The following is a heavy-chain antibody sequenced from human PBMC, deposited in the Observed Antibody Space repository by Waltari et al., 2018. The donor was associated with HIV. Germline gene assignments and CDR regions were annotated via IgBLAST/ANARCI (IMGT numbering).Heavy chain of an antibody. D-gene: IGHD6-19*01. CDR2: IYPGDSYT. V-gene: IGHV5-51*01. CDR3: ARHLQYSSGWQNWFDP. J-gene: IGHJ5*02. Sequence: EVQLVQSGAEVNKPGESLKISCTGSGYSFTSYWIVWVRQMPGKGLEWMGIIYPGDSYTRYSPSFQGQVTISADKSISTAYLQWSSLKASDTAMYYCARHLQYSSGWQNWFDPWGQGTLVTVSS. CDR1: GYSFTSYW.